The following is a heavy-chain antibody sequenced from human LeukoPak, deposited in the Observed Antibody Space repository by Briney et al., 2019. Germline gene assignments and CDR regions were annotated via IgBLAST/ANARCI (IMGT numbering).Heavy chain of an antibody. CDR2: IKQDGSEK. D-gene: IGHD3-10*01. V-gene: IGHV3-7*01. Sequence: SGGSLRLSCAASGFTFSSPWMSWVRQAPGKGLEWVANIKQDGSEKYYVDSVKGRFTISRDNAKNSLYLQMNSLSAEDTAVYYCARPYYYGSGSPNSDYWGQGTLVTVSS. CDR1: GFTFSSPW. J-gene: IGHJ4*02. CDR3: ARPYYYGSGSPNSDY.